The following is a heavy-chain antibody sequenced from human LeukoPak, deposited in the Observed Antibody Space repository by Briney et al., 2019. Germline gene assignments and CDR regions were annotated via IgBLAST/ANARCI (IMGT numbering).Heavy chain of an antibody. CDR1: GDSISSYY. Sequence: PSEPLSLTCTVSGDSISSYYWSWIRQPPGKGLEWIGYIYDSGKTNYNASLISRVTISVDTSKNQFSLKLTSVTPADTAVYYCARGGGTLDYWGQGTLVTVSS. CDR2: IYDSGKT. CDR3: ARGGGTLDY. D-gene: IGHD3-16*01. V-gene: IGHV4-59*01. J-gene: IGHJ4*02.